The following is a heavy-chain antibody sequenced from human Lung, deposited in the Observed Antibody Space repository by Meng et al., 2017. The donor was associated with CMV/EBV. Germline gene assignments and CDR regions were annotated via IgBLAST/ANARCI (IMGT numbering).Heavy chain of an antibody. V-gene: IGHV4-4*02. Sequence: VELQDSAPGLGNPSGTLSLTCRGSGGSIRSSTWWSWVRQPPGKGLEWIGEIYHSGSTNYNPSLKSRVTISVDKSKNQFSLKLSSVTAADTAVYYCASFPPPGKQWLVTDYWGQGTLVTVSS. CDR2: IYHSGST. CDR3: ASFPPPGKQWLVTDY. J-gene: IGHJ4*02. D-gene: IGHD6-19*01. CDR1: GGSIRSSTW.